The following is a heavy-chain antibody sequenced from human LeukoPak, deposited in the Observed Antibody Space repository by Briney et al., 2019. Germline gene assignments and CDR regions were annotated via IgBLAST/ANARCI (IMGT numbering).Heavy chain of an antibody. D-gene: IGHD3-9*01. CDR2: INHSGST. J-gene: IGHJ4*02. CDR3: ARERPSYYGILTGYYPRSLPYYFDY. CDR1: GGSFSGYY. V-gene: IGHV4-34*01. Sequence: PSETLSLTCAVYGGSFSGYYWSWIRQPPGKGLEWIGEINHSGSTNYNPSLKSRVTISVDTSKNQFSLKLSSVTAADTAVYYCARERPSYYGILTGYYPRSLPYYFDYWGQGTLVTVSS.